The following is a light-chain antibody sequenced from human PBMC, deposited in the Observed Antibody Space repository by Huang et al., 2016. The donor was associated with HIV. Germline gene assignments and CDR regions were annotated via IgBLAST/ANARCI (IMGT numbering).Light chain of an antibody. CDR2: GAS. Sequence: DIQMTQSPSSLSASVGDRVTLTCRASHTITTSLNCYQHEPGEAPKLLIYGASTLQSGVPSRCSGSGCGTDVTRTISSLQPEDFATYSCQQNDETLPTFGQGTRLETK. CDR1: HTITTS. CDR3: QQNDETLPT. V-gene: IGKV1-39*01. J-gene: IGKJ5*01.